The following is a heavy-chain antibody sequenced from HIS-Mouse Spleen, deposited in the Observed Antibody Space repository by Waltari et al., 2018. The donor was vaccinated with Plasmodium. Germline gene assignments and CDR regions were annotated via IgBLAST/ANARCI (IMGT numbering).Heavy chain of an antibody. CDR2: ISYDGSNK. Sequence: QVQLVESGGGVVQPGRSLSLSCAASGFTFSSYAMHWVRQAPGKGLEWAVISYDGSNKYYADSVKGRFTISRDNSKNTLYLQMNSLRAEDTAVYYCARDRRLAFDYWGQGTLVTVSS. D-gene: IGHD2-15*01. J-gene: IGHJ4*02. V-gene: IGHV3-30-3*01. CDR1: GFTFSSYA. CDR3: ARDRRLAFDY.